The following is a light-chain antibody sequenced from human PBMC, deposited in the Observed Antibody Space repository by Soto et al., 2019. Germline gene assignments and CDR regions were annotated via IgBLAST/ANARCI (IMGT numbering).Light chain of an antibody. CDR3: QQSYSTLSLT. Sequence: DIKMTQSPSSLSASVGDRVTITCRASQSICSYLNWYQQKPGKAPKLLIYAASSLQSGVPSRFSGSGSGTDFTLTISSLQPEDFATYYCQQSYSTLSLTVGGGTKVDIK. J-gene: IGKJ4*01. CDR1: QSICSY. V-gene: IGKV1-39*01. CDR2: AAS.